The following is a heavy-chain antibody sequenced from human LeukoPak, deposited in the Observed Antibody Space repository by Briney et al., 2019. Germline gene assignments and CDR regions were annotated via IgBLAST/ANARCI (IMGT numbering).Heavy chain of an antibody. CDR3: ARGVGGAFDI. V-gene: IGHV3-21*01. Sequence: GGSLRLSCAASGFTFSSYSMNWVRQAPGKGLEWVSSISSNSSYIYYADSVKGRFTISRDNAKNSLYLQMNSLRAEDTAVYYCARGVGGAFDIWGQGTMVTVSS. D-gene: IGHD2-15*01. CDR1: GFTFSSYS. J-gene: IGHJ3*02. CDR2: ISSNSSYI.